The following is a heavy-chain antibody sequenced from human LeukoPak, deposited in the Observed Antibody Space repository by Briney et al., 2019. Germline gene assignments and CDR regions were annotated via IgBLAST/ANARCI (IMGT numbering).Heavy chain of an antibody. CDR2: ISVYNGRT. D-gene: IGHD4-23*01. CDR3: ARHMTTVVTSLDF. V-gene: IGHV1-18*01. J-gene: IGHJ4*02. Sequence: ASVKVSCKASGYDVSSYGISWVRQAPGQGLQWMGWISVYNGRTNYAPLQGRVTMTTDTSTGTAYMELRSLRPDDTAMYYCARHMTTVVTSLDFWGQGTLVTVSS. CDR1: GYDVSSYG.